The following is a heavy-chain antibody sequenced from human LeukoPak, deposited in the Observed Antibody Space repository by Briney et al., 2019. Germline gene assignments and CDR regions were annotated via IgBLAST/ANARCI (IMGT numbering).Heavy chain of an antibody. D-gene: IGHD1-26*01. V-gene: IGHV3-23*01. J-gene: IGHJ3*02. CDR3: VKGGTYDSFDI. Sequence: LVSSISGSVGTTYYADSVKGRFTSSRDNSKNTLYLQMNSLRAEDTAVYYCVKGGTYDSFDIWGQGTMVTVSS. CDR2: ISGSVGTT.